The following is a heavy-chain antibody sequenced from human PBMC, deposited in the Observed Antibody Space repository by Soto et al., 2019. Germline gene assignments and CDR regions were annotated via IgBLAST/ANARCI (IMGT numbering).Heavy chain of an antibody. V-gene: IGHV4-34*01. CDR2: INHSGST. J-gene: IGHJ4*02. CDR3: ARDGPGYGGEWFDY. Sequence: QVQLQQWGAGLLKPSETLSLTCAVYGGSFSGYYWSWIRQPPGKGLEWIGEINHSGSTNYNPSLKSRVTISVDTSKNQFSLKLRAVTAADTAVYYCARDGPGYGGEWFDYWGQGTLVTVSS. CDR1: GGSFSGYY. D-gene: IGHD4-17*01.